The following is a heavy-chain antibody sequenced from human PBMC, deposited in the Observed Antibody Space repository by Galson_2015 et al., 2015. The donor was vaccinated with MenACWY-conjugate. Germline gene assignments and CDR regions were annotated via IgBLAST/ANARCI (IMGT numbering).Heavy chain of an antibody. J-gene: IGHJ4*02. D-gene: IGHD5-18*01. CDR2: ISSSSSTI. V-gene: IGHV3-48*04. CDR1: GFTFSNYA. CDR3: ARDLGYSGGY. Sequence: SLRLSCAVSGFTFSNYAMSWVRQAPGKGLEWVSYISSSSSTIYYADSVKGRFTISRDNAKNSLYLQMNSLRAEDTAVYYCARDLGYSGGYWGQGTLVTVSS.